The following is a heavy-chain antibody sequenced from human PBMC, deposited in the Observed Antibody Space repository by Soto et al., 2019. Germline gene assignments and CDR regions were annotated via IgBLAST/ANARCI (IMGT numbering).Heavy chain of an antibody. D-gene: IGHD6-13*01. CDR1: GGTFSSYT. CDR3: AGEIAAAGTYYYYYYMAV. Sequence: SVKLSCKASGGTFSSYTISWARQAPGQGLEWMGRIIPILGIANYAQKFQGRVTITADKSTSTAYMELSSLRSEDTAVYYCAGEIAAAGTYYYYYYMAVWGKGTTVTVSS. V-gene: IGHV1-69*02. J-gene: IGHJ6*03. CDR2: IIPILGIA.